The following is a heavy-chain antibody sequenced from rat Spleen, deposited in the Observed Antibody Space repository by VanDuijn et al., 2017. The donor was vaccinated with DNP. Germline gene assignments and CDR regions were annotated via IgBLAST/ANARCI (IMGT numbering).Heavy chain of an antibody. D-gene: IGHD4-3*01. CDR3: ARTIRGTTVYAMDA. CDR1: FSNYG. CDR2: ISPSGRST. Sequence: FSNYGMHWIRQAPTKGLEWVASISPSGRSTYYRDSVKGRFTISRDNAQNTLYLQVDSLRSEDTATYYCARTIRGTTVYAMDAWGQGTSVTVSS. V-gene: IGHV5-19*01. J-gene: IGHJ4*01.